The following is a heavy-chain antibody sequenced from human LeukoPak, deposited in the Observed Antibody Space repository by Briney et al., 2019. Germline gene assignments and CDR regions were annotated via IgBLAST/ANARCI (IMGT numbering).Heavy chain of an antibody. V-gene: IGHV3-21*01. CDR1: GFTFSSYS. D-gene: IGHD2-2*01. CDR2: ISSSSSYI. CDR3: ARDPGVPAAVLDY. J-gene: IGHJ4*02. Sequence: GGSLRLSGAASGFTFSSYSMNWVRQAPGKGLEWVSSISSSSSYIYYADSVKGRFTISRDNAKNSLYLQMNSLRAEDTAVYYCARDPGVPAAVLDYWGQGTLVTVSS.